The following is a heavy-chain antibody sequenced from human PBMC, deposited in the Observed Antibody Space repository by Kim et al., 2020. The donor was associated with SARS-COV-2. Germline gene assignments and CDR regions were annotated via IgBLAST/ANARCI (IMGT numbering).Heavy chain of an antibody. CDR1: GGSISSSSYY. CDR3: ARVRPYDRTDY. Sequence: SETLSLTCTVSGGSISSSSYYWGWIRQPPGKGLEWIGSIYYSGSTYYNPSLKSRVTISVDTSKNQFSLKLSSVTAADTAVYYCARVRPYDRTDYWGQGTLVTVSS. V-gene: IGHV4-39*07. J-gene: IGHJ4*02. CDR2: IYYSGST. D-gene: IGHD3-22*01.